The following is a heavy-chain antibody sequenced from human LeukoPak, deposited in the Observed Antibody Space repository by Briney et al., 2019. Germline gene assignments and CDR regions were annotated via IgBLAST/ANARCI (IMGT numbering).Heavy chain of an antibody. Sequence: GGSLRLSCAASGFTFSDYYMNWIRQAPGKGLEWVSYISSSSSYTNYADSVKGRFTISRDNAKNSLYLQMNSLRAEDTAMYHCAEIGHCSSNSCYWTFDYWGQGTLVTVSS. V-gene: IGHV3-11*06. CDR3: AEIGHCSSNSCYWTFDY. CDR1: GFTFSDYY. CDR2: ISSSSSYT. D-gene: IGHD2-2*01. J-gene: IGHJ4*02.